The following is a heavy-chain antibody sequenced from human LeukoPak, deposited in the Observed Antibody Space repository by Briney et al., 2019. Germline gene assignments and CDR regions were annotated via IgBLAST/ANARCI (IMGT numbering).Heavy chain of an antibody. Sequence: PSETLSLTCTVSGGSISSYYWSWIRQPPGKGLEWIGYIYYSGSTNYNPSLKSRVTISVDTSKNQFSLKLSSVTAADTAVYYCASSAYCGGDCYSGYYYYYYMDVWGKGTTVTVSS. CDR2: IYYSGST. D-gene: IGHD2-21*01. V-gene: IGHV4-59*01. J-gene: IGHJ6*03. CDR3: ASSAYCGGDCYSGYYYYYYMDV. CDR1: GGSISSYY.